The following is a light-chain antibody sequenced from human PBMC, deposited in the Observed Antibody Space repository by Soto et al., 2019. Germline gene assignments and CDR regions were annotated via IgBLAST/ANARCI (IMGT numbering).Light chain of an antibody. J-gene: IGLJ2*01. V-gene: IGLV1-40*01. CDR1: SSNIGAGYD. Sequence: QSVLTQPPSVSGAPGQRVTISCTGSSSNIGAGYDVHWYQQLPGTAPKPLIYGNSNRPSGVPHRFSGSKSGTSASLAIPGLQAEDEADYYCQSYGSSLSVVFGGGTKLTVL. CDR2: GNS. CDR3: QSYGSSLSVV.